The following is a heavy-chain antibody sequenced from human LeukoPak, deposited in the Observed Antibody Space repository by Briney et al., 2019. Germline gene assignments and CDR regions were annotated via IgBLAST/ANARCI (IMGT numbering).Heavy chain of an antibody. CDR3: ARDYTRRWGIAAAGDYYYYMDV. CDR2: VSTGSNYI. CDR1: GFTFSSYS. J-gene: IGHJ6*03. V-gene: IGHV3-21*01. D-gene: IGHD6-13*01. Sequence: GGSLRLSCTASGFTFSSYSLNWVRQAPGKGLEWISSVSTGSNYIYYADSVKGRFTISRDNAKNSLYLQMNSLRAEDTAVYYCARDYTRRWGIAAAGDYYYYMDVWGKGTTVTVSS.